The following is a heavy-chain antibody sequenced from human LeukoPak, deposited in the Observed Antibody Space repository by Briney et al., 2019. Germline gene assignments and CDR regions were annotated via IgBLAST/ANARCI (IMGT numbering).Heavy chain of an antibody. CDR1: GGTFSSYG. CDR3: ARHRPYVWGSYRDQNYYFDY. CDR2: IIPIFGTA. D-gene: IGHD3-16*02. V-gene: IGHV1-69*13. Sequence: SVKVSCKASGGTFSSYGISWVRQAPGQGLEWMGGIIPIFGTANYAQKFQGRVTITADESTGTAYMELSSLRSEDTAVYYCARHRPYVWGSYRDQNYYFDYWGQGTLVTVSS. J-gene: IGHJ4*02.